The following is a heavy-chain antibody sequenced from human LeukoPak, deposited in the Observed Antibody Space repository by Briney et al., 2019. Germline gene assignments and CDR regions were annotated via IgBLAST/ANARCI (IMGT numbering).Heavy chain of an antibody. D-gene: IGHD1-26*01. CDR1: GFTFSSYG. J-gene: IGHJ4*02. V-gene: IGHV3-30*03. Sequence: GGSLRLSCAASGFTFSSYGMHWVRQAPGKGLEWVAVISYDGSNKYYTDSVKGRFTISRDNSKNTLYLQMNSLRAEGTAVYYCAGDRATSYFDYWGQGALVTISS. CDR2: ISYDGSNK. CDR3: AGDRATSYFDY.